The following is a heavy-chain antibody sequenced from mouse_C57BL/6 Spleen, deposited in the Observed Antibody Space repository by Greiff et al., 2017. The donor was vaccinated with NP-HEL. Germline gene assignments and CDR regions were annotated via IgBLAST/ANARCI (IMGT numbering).Heavy chain of an antibody. J-gene: IGHJ4*01. Sequence: VQLQQSGPELVKPGASVKISCKASGYSFTDSNMNWVKQSNGKSLEWIGVINPKYGTTSYNQKFKGKAPLTVDKSSSTAYMQLNSLTSEDSAVYYCAREDLLEYAMDYWGQGTSVTVSS. D-gene: IGHD1-1*01. V-gene: IGHV1-39*01. CDR3: AREDLLEYAMDY. CDR2: INPKYGTT. CDR1: GYSFTDSN.